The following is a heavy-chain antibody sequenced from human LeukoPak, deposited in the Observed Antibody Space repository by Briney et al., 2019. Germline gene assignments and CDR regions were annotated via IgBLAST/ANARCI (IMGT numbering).Heavy chain of an antibody. CDR3: ARGITIFGVVIEDY. Sequence: ASVKVSCKASGYTFTSYDINWVRQATGQGLEWMGWMNPNSGNTGYAQKFQGRVTMTRNTSISTAYMELSSLRSEDTAVYYCARGITIFGVVIEDYWGQGTLVTVSS. CDR1: GYTFTSYD. V-gene: IGHV1-8*01. CDR2: MNPNSGNT. J-gene: IGHJ4*02. D-gene: IGHD3-3*01.